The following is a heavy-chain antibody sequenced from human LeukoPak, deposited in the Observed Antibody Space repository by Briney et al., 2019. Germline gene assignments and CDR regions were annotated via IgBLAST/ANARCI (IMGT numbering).Heavy chain of an antibody. J-gene: IGHJ4*02. D-gene: IGHD3-16*01. CDR1: GFIFSNYA. CDR3: VKDRDAGGY. Sequence: GGSLRLSCSASGFIFSNYAMHWVRQAPGKGLEYVSGISNNGGRTYYTDSVKGRFTISRDNSKNTLYLQMSSPRPEDMAVYYGVKDRDAGGYWGQGTLVTVSS. CDR2: ISNNGGRT. V-gene: IGHV3-64D*06.